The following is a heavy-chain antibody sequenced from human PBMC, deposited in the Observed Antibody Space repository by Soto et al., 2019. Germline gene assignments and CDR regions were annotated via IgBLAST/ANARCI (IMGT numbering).Heavy chain of an antibody. CDR3: ARGHDDYDYGWGVGGY. CDR1: GGTFSSYA. V-gene: IGHV1-69*01. D-gene: IGHD3-16*01. Sequence: QVQLVQSGAEVKNPGSSVKVSCKASGGTFSSYAISWVRQAPGQGHEWMGGIIPVFGTANYAKKFQGRVRITADESTSTAEQELSSLRSEDTAVYYCARGHDDYDYGWGVGGYWGQGTLVTVSS. CDR2: IIPVFGTA. J-gene: IGHJ4*02.